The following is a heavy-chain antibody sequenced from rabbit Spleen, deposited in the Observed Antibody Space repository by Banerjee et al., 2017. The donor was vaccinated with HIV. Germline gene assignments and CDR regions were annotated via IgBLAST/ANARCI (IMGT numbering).Heavy chain of an antibody. CDR3: ARDAATNNGGDLDL. CDR1: GFDFSRTG. J-gene: IGHJ4*01. Sequence: QDQLMESGGGLVQPGGSLKLSCKASGFDFSRTGVSWVRQAPGKGLEWIGYIDLLFGTTYYASWVNGRFTISSDNAQNTLYLQLHSLTAADTATYFCARDAATNNGGDLDLWGPGTLVTVS. V-gene: IGHV1S47*01. CDR2: IDLLFGTT. D-gene: IGHD2-1*01.